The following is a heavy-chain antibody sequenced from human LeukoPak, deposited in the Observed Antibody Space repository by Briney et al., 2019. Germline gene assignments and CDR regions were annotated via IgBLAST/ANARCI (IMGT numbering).Heavy chain of an antibody. CDR3: ARDKSPGDY. CDR1: GGSISSSNYY. Sequence: SETLSLTCTVSGGSISSSNYYWDWIRQPPGKGLEWIGSIYYSGSTYYKPSLKSRVTISVDTSKNQFSLKLSSVTAADTAVYYCARDKSPGDYWGQGTLVTVSS. J-gene: IGHJ4*02. CDR2: IYYSGST. V-gene: IGHV4-39*07.